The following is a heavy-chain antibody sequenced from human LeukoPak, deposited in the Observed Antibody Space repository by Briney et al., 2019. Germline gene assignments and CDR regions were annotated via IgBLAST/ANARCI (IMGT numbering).Heavy chain of an antibody. J-gene: IGHJ4*02. D-gene: IGHD2-15*01. CDR3: AKEGYCSGGSCYSPYYFDY. CDR2: ISSSSNTI. V-gene: IGHV3-48*01. CDR1: GFTFSSYS. Sequence: GGSLRLSCAASGFTFSSYSMNWVRQAPGKGLEWVSYISSSSNTIYYADSVKGRFTISRDNSKNALYLQMNSLRAEDTAVYYCAKEGYCSGGSCYSPYYFDYWGQGTLVTVSS.